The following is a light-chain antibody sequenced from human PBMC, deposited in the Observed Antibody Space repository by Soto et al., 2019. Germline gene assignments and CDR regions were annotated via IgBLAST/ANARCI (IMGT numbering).Light chain of an antibody. CDR1: QGVSNY. CDR3: QHRSSWPLT. CDR2: DAS. J-gene: IGKJ4*01. V-gene: IGKV3-11*01. Sequence: EIVLTQSPATLSLSPGERATLSCRASQGVSNYLAWYQQKSGQVPRLLIYDASNRATGISARFSGSGSGTDFTLTISSLEPEDFAVYFCQHRSSWPLTFGGGTKVEIK.